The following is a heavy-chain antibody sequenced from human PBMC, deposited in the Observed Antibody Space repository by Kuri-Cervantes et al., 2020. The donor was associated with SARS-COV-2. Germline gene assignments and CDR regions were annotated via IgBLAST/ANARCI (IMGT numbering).Heavy chain of an antibody. CDR3: ARDFGLRTYTQVDY. V-gene: IGHV3-30*07. J-gene: IGHJ4*02. CDR2: ISYDGSNK. D-gene: IGHD3-16*01. Sequence: LSHTFSASGFTFRRYAMHWVRPAPGKGLEGVAVISYDGSNKYYADSVKGRFTISRDNSKNTLYLQMNSLRAEDTAVYYFARDFGLRTYTQVDYWGQGTTVTVSS. CDR1: GFTFRRYA.